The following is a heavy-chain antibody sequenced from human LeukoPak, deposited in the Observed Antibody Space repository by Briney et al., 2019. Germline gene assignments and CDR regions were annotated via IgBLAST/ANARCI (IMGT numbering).Heavy chain of an antibody. CDR1: GFTVDAYA. CDR3: GTWAFYHRLDV. Sequence: PGGSLRLSCVASGFTVDAYAMHWVRQARGKGLGWVYNINVDGGRTYYADSVKGRFTLSRDNNKTSLYLEMPSLRAEDSALYYCGTWAFYHRLDVWGRGTTVTVSS. V-gene: IGHV3-43*02. J-gene: IGHJ6*02. CDR2: INVDGGRT. D-gene: IGHD1-26*01.